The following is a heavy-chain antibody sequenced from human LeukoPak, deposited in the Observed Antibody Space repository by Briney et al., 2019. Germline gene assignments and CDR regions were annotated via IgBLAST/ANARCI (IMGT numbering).Heavy chain of an antibody. CDR1: GDSINSYY. D-gene: IGHD4-17*01. CDR2: IYYSGST. V-gene: IGHV4-59*12. CDR3: ARGSDGDRSLGWGMDV. J-gene: IGHJ6*02. Sequence: SETPSLTCNVSGDSINSYYWSWIRQSPGKGLEWIGYIYYSGSTYYNPSLKSRVTISVDTSKNQFSLKLSSVTAADTAVYYCARGSDGDRSLGWGMDVWGQGTTVTVSS.